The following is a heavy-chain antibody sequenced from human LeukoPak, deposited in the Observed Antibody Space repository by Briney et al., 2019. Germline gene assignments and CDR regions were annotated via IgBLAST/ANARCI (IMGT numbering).Heavy chain of an antibody. Sequence: ARSLRLSCAASGFTFSSYAMHWVRQAPGKGLEWVAVISYDGSNKYYADSVKGRFTISRDNSKNTLYLQMNSLRAEDTAVYYCARGELWGITMIVVAPDYWGQGTLVTVSS. V-gene: IGHV3-30-3*01. D-gene: IGHD3-22*01. CDR2: ISYDGSNK. J-gene: IGHJ4*02. CDR1: GFTFSSYA. CDR3: ARGELWGITMIVVAPDY.